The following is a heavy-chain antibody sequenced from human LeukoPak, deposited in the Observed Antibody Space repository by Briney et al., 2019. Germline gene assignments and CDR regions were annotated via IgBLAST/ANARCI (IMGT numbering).Heavy chain of an antibody. CDR3: ARASYYDSSGTLDY. CDR2: IIPIFGTA. Sequence: WASVKVSCTASGGTFSSYAISWVRQAPGQGLEWMGGIIPIFGTANYAQKFQGRVTITADESTSTAYMELSSLRSEDTAVYYCARASYYDSSGTLDYWGQGTLVTVSS. J-gene: IGHJ4*02. V-gene: IGHV1-69*13. D-gene: IGHD3-22*01. CDR1: GGTFSSYA.